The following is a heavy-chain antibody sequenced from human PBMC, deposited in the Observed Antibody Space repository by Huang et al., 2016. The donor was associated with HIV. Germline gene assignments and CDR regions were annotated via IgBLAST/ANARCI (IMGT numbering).Heavy chain of an antibody. CDR3: AKPPSISSKYFQH. V-gene: IGHV3-23*01. CDR2: ISGSGGST. J-gene: IGHJ1*01. D-gene: IGHD3-3*02. CDR1: GLTFSSYA. Sequence: EVQLLESGGGLVQPGGSLRLSCAASGLTFSSYAMSWVRQAPGKGLELVSGISGSGGSTDYAGSVKGRFTISRDNSKNTLYLQMNSLRAEDTAVYYCAKPPSISSKYFQHWGQGTLVTVSS.